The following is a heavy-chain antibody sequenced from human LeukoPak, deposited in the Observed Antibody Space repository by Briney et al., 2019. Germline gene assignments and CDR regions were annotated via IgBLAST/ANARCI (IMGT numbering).Heavy chain of an antibody. CDR1: GYTFTSYA. J-gene: IGHJ4*02. D-gene: IGHD3-22*01. CDR3: ARGRDSSGYYYPIDY. Sequence: ASVKVSCKASGYTFTSYAMHWVRQAPGQRLEWMGWINAGNGNTKYSQKFQGRVTITRDTSANTAYMELSSLRSEDTAVYYCARGRDSSGYYYPIDYWGQGTLVTVSS. CDR2: INAGNGNT. V-gene: IGHV1-3*01.